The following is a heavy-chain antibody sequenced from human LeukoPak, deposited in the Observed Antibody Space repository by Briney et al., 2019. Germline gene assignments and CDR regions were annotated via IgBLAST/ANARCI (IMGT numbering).Heavy chain of an antibody. D-gene: IGHD6-6*01. CDR3: ARAGILSGGIAARQYNWFDP. Sequence: GGSLRLSCAASGFTFSDYYMSWIRQAPGKGLEWVSYISSSGSTIYYADSVKGRFTIARDNSKNTLYLQMNSLRAEDTAVYYCARAGILSGGIAARQYNWFDPWGQGTLVTVSS. CDR2: ISSSGSTI. CDR1: GFTFSDYY. J-gene: IGHJ5*02. V-gene: IGHV3-11*04.